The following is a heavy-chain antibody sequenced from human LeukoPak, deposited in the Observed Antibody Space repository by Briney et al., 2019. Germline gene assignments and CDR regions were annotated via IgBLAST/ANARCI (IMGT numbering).Heavy chain of an antibody. D-gene: IGHD6-6*01. CDR1: GFTFSSYD. CDR2: IGTAGDT. CDR3: ARDKAAQGLDY. Sequence: GGSLRLSCAASGFTFSSYDMHWVRQATGEGLEWVSAIGTAGDTYYPGSVKGRFTISRENAKNSLYLQMNSLRAGDAAVYYCARDKAAQGLDYWGQGTLVTVSS. V-gene: IGHV3-13*01. J-gene: IGHJ4*02.